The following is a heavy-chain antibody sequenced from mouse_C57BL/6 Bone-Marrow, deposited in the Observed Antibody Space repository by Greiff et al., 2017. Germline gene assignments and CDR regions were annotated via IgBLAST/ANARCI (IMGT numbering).Heavy chain of an antibody. CDR3: ARWSYDYDWGPWFAY. Sequence: QVQLQQSGAELAKPGASVTLSCKASGYTFTSYWMHWVKQRPGQGLEWIGYINPSSGYTKYNQKYKDKATLTADKSSSTTYMQLSSLTYEDSAGYYCARWSYDYDWGPWFAYWGQGTLVTVSA. J-gene: IGHJ3*01. CDR2: INPSSGYT. CDR1: GYTFTSYW. V-gene: IGHV1-7*01. D-gene: IGHD2-4*01.